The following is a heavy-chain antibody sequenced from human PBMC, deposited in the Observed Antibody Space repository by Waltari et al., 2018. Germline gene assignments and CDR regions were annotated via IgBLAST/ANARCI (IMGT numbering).Heavy chain of an antibody. CDR3: ARGLAYCGGDCYPPDAFDI. J-gene: IGHJ3*02. D-gene: IGHD2-21*01. CDR2: INHSGST. CDR1: GGSFSGYY. Sequence: QVQLQQWGAGLLKPSETLSLTCAVYGGSFSGYYWSWIRQPPGKGLEWIGEINHSGSTNYNPSLKSRVTISVDTSKNQFSLKLSSVTAADTAVYYCARGLAYCGGDCYPPDAFDIWGQGTMVTVSS. V-gene: IGHV4-34*01.